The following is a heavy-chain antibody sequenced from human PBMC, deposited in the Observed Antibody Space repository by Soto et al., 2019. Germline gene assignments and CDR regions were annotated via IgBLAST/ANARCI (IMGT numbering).Heavy chain of an antibody. D-gene: IGHD3-22*01. CDR3: ARDYYDSSGYSGWEF. Sequence: QVQLVQSGAEVKKPGASVKVSCKASGYTFTSYGISWVRQAPGQGLEWMGWISAYNGNTNYAQKVQRRVTLTIYTYKSPAYKELRSLRSDHTAVYYCARDYYDSSGYSGWEFWGRGSLVTV. CDR2: ISAYNGNT. CDR1: GYTFTSYG. J-gene: IGHJ4*02. V-gene: IGHV1-18*04.